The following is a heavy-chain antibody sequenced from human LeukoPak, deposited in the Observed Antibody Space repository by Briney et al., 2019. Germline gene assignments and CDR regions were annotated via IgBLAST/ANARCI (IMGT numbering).Heavy chain of an antibody. CDR2: IYYSGST. Sequence: ASETLSLTCTVSGDSISSSSYYWGWIRQPPGKGLEWIGTIYYSGSTYYNPSLKSRVTISVDTSKNQFSLKLSSVTAADTAVYYCARVLSRDYYDSSGLTYDAFDIWGQGTMVTVSS. V-gene: IGHV4-39*07. CDR1: GDSISSSSYY. CDR3: ARVLSRDYYDSSGLTYDAFDI. D-gene: IGHD3-22*01. J-gene: IGHJ3*02.